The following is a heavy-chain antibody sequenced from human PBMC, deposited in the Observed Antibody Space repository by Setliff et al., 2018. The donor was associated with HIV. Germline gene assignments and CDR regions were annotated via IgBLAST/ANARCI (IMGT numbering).Heavy chain of an antibody. CDR2: INAGNGNI. D-gene: IGHD4-4*01. V-gene: IGHV1-3*01. J-gene: IGHJ5*02. CDR1: GYTFTSYA. Sequence: ASVKVSCKASGYTFTSYAMHWVRQAPGQRLEWMGWINAGNGNIKYSQKFQGRVTITRDTSASTAYMELSSLRSEDTAVYYCARDEGMTTRRGRFDPWGQGTLVTVS. CDR3: ARDEGMTTRRGRFDP.